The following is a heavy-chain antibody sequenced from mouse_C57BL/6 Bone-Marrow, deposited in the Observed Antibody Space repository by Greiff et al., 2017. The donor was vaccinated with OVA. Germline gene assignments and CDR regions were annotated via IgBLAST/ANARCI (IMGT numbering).Heavy chain of an antibody. D-gene: IGHD2-5*01. V-gene: IGHV1-50*01. CDR1: GYTFTSYW. Sequence: QVQLQQPGAELVKPGASVKLSCKASGYTFTSYWMQWVKQRPGQGLEWIGEIDPSDSYTNYNQKFKGKATLTVDTSSRTAYMQLSSLTSEDSAVYYCARLGYSNSYWGQGTTLTVSS. J-gene: IGHJ2*01. CDR3: ARLGYSNSY. CDR2: IDPSDSYT.